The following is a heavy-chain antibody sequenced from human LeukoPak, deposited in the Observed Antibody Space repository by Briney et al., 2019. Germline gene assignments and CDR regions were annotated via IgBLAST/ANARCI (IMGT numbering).Heavy chain of an antibody. Sequence: GGSLRLSCAASGFTFSDYYMNWIRQAPGKGLEWISYIRSGNSYTHYADSVQGRFTISRDNAKNSLYLQMSSLRAEDTAVYYCARDEGERYFDYWGQGTLVTVSS. CDR3: ARDEGERYFDY. CDR2: IRSGNSYT. CDR1: GFTFSDYY. D-gene: IGHD2-21*01. J-gene: IGHJ4*02. V-gene: IGHV3-11*06.